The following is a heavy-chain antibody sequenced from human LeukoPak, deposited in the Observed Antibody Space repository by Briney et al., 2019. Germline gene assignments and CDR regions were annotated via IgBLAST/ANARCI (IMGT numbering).Heavy chain of an antibody. Sequence: GGSLRLSCAVFGFTVSNNYMHWVCQAPGKGLEWVSVIYSGGNTFYADSVKGRFTISRDNSKNTLYLQMNSLRGEDTAVYYCARSGAEGTFDYWGQGTLVTVSS. CDR3: ARSGAEGTFDY. CDR1: GFTVSNNY. CDR2: IYSGGNT. V-gene: IGHV3-66*01. J-gene: IGHJ4*02. D-gene: IGHD6-13*01.